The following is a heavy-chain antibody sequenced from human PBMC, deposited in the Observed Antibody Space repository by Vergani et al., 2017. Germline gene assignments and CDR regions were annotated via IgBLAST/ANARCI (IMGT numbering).Heavy chain of an antibody. D-gene: IGHD3-10*01. V-gene: IGHV3-23*01. CDR3: TTAWGLYYLHGEYFQY. CDR1: GFTFDTYT. J-gene: IGHJ1*01. CDR2: ISSGGGDI. Sequence: EVQLLESGGGLVQPGGSRRLSCAGAGFTFDTYTMAYVRQAPGKGLEWFATISSGGGDIFYADSVKGRFTISRDNSKHTLFLQMNSLKDEDTAVYYCTTAWGLYYLHGEYFQYWGRGTLVSVSS.